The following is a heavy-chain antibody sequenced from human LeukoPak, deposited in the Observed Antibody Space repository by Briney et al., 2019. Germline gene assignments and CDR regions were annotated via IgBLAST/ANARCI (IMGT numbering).Heavy chain of an antibody. J-gene: IGHJ2*01. CDR3: ARDRTYGDSYFDL. CDR1: GYTFTGQY. V-gene: IGHV1-2*02. Sequence: GASVKVSCKASGYTFTGQYMYWVRQAPGQGLEWMGWINLNSGGTNYAQKFQGRVTMTRDTSISTAYMELSRLRSDDTAVYYCARDRTYGDSYFDLWGRGTLVTVSS. D-gene: IGHD4-17*01. CDR2: INLNSGGT.